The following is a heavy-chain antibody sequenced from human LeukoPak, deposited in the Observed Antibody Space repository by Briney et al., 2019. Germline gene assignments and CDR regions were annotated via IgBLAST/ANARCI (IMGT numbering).Heavy chain of an antibody. CDR2: INTDESST. D-gene: IGHD5-12*01. CDR1: GFTFSSYW. J-gene: IGHJ4*02. Sequence: GGSLRLSCAASGFTFSSYWMHWVRQAPGKGLVWASRINTDESSTSYADSVKGRFTISRDNAKNTLYLQMNSLRAEDTAVYYCARDAYSGYDSWGQGTLVTVSS. V-gene: IGHV3-74*01. CDR3: ARDAYSGYDS.